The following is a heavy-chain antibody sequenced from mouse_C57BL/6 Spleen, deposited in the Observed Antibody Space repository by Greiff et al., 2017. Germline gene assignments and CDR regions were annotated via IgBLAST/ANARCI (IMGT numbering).Heavy chain of an antibody. Sequence: SGAELVRPGASVTLSCKASGYTFTDYEMHWVKQTPVHGLEWIGAIDPETGGTAYNQKFKGKAILTADKSSSTAYMELRSLTSEDSAVYYCTRNYGSSYDYYAMDYWGQGTSVTVSS. CDR3: TRNYGSSYDYYAMDY. D-gene: IGHD1-1*01. J-gene: IGHJ4*01. CDR1: GYTFTDYE. V-gene: IGHV1-15*01. CDR2: IDPETGGT.